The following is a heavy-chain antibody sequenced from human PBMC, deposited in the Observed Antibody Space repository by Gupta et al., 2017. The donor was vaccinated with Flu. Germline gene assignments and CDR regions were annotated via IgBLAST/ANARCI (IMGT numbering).Heavy chain of an antibody. D-gene: IGHD6-6*01. J-gene: IGHJ4*02. CDR2: IYWDDDK. Sequence: QITWRESDPTLVKPTLTPTLTGTFSVFSRSTSGVGVDWIRQPPGKALEWLALIYWDDDKRYSPSLKSRLTLTTDTYKNPVVLTMTNMDPVDTATYYCAHVSSSSFLFDYWGQATLVTVSS. CDR3: AHVSSSSFLFDY. V-gene: IGHV2-5*02. CDR1: VFSRSTSGVG.